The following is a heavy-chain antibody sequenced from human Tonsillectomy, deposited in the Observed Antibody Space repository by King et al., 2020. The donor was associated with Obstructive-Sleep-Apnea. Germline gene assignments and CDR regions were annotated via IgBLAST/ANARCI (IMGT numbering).Heavy chain of an antibody. J-gene: IGHJ4*02. V-gene: IGHV3-66*01. CDR3: ARDVAVAARGY. Sequence: VQLVESGGGLVQPGGSLRLSCAVSGFTVSSNYMCWVRQAPGKGLEWVSVIYSGGRTYYADSVKGRFTISRDNSKNTLYLQMNSLRAEDTAVYYCARDVAVAARGYWGQGTLVTVSS. CDR2: IYSGGRT. CDR1: GFTVSSNY. D-gene: IGHD6-19*01.